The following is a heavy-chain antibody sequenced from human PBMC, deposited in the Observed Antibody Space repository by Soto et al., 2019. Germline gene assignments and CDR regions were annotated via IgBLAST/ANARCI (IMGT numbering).Heavy chain of an antibody. J-gene: IGHJ4*02. V-gene: IGHV1-69*01. CDR1: GGTFSSYA. D-gene: IGHD1-26*01. Sequence: QVQLVQSGAEVKQPGSSVKVSCKASGGTFSSYAISWVRQAPGQGLEWMGGIIPIFGTTNYAQKLQGRVTITADESTSTADMELSSLRSEDTAVYYWAKIVGATIVIHFGYWGQGTLGTVSS. CDR2: IIPIFGTT. CDR3: AKIVGATIVIHFGY.